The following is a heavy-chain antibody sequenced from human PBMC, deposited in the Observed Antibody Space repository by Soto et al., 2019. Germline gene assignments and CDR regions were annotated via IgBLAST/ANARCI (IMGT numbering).Heavy chain of an antibody. D-gene: IGHD3-22*01. V-gene: IGHV3-7*01. J-gene: IGHJ5*02. CDR1: GFTFSSYW. CDR3: ARDSLGTMSPSDR. CDR2: IRQDVNEK. Sequence: PGGSLRLSCAASGFTFSSYWMSWVRQAPGKGLEWVATIRQDVNEKYYVDSVKGRFTISRDNTKNSLFLQMNNLRAEDTAVYNCARDSLGTMSPSDRWGEGTMVIVSA.